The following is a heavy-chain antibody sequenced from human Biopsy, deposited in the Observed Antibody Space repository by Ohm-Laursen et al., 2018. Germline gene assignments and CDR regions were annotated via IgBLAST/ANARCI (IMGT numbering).Heavy chain of an antibody. CDR2: ISGSAGST. Sequence: SLRLSCTASGFTFSDSAIHWVRQASGKGLEWVSAISGSAGSTNYAGSVKGRFTISRDNSKNTLYLQLNSLRAEDTALYYCAKINPSSIYYYYGMDVWGQGTTVTVSS. CDR3: AKINPSSIYYYYGMDV. J-gene: IGHJ6*02. CDR1: GFTFSDSA. V-gene: IGHV3-23*01.